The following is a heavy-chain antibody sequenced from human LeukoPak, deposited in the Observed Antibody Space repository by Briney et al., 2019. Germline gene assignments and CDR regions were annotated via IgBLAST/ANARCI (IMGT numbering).Heavy chain of an antibody. Sequence: SETLSLTCTVSGGSISSYYWSWIRQPPGKGLEWIGYIYYSGSTNYNPSLKSRVTISVDTSKNQFSLKLSSVTAADTAVYYCARDLVLWFGELGVHWFDPWGQGTLVTVSS. CDR1: GGSISSYY. CDR3: ARDLVLWFGELGVHWFDP. V-gene: IGHV4-59*01. CDR2: IYYSGST. J-gene: IGHJ5*02. D-gene: IGHD3-10*01.